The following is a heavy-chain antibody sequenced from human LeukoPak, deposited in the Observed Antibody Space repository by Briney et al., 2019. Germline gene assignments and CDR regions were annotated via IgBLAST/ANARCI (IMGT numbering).Heavy chain of an antibody. V-gene: IGHV4-34*01. D-gene: IGHD3-22*01. CDR1: GGSFSGYY. CDR2: INHSGST. CDR3: ARANCYDSSGYYAN. Sequence: SETLSLTCAVYGGSFSGYYWSWIRQPPGKGLEWIGEINHSGSTNYNPSLKSRVTISVDTSKNQFSLKLSSVTAADTAVYYCARANCYDSSGYYANWGQGTLVTVSS. J-gene: IGHJ4*02.